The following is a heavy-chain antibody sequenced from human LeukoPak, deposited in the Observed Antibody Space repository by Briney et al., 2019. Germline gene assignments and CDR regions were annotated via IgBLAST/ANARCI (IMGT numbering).Heavy chain of an antibody. D-gene: IGHD2-2*01. CDR2: IYYSGST. CDR1: GGSISSSSYY. CDR3: ARDRGAVVPAAMPFYYYGMDV. V-gene: IGHV4-39*07. Sequence: SETLSLTCTVSGGSISSSSYYWGWIRQPPGKGLEWIGSIYYSGSTNYNPSLKSRVTISVDKSKNQFSLKLSSVTAADTAVYYCARDRGAVVPAAMPFYYYGMDVWGQGTTVTVSS. J-gene: IGHJ6*02.